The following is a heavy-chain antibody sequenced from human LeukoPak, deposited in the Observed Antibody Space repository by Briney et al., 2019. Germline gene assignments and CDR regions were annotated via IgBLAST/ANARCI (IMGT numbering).Heavy chain of an antibody. CDR2: ISGSGGST. V-gene: IGHV3-23*01. D-gene: IGHD6-25*01. CDR1: GFTFSTYN. CDR3: AKDGGNFDY. J-gene: IGHJ4*02. Sequence: PGGSLRLSCAASGFTFSTYNMNWVRQAPGKGLEWVSAISGSGGSTYYADSVKGRFTISRDNSKNTLYLQMNSLRAEDTAVYYCAKDGGNFDYWGQGTLVTVSS.